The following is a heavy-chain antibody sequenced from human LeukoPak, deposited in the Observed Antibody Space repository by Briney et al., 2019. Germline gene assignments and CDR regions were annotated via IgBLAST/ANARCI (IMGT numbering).Heavy chain of an antibody. J-gene: IGHJ4*02. D-gene: IGHD1-26*01. V-gene: IGHV3-30*02. CDR2: IRYDGSNK. CDR1: GFTFSSYG. CDR3: AKEVGGSYSSNYFDY. Sequence: PGGSLRLSCAASGFTFSSYGMHWVRQAPGKGLEWVAFIRYDGSNKYYADSVKGRFTISRDNSKNTLYLRMNSLRAEDTAVYYCAKEVGGSYSSNYFDYWGQGTLVTVSS.